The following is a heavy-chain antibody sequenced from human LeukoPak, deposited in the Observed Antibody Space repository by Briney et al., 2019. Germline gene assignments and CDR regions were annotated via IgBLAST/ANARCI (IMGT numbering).Heavy chain of an antibody. Sequence: PGGSLRLSCAASGFTFSSYAMHWVRQAPGKGLEWVAVISYDGSNKYYADSVKGRFTISRDNSKNTLYLQMNSLRAEDTAVYYCAKGSPRYSSGWYYFDYWGQGTLVTVSS. V-gene: IGHV3-30*04. J-gene: IGHJ4*02. CDR3: AKGSPRYSSGWYYFDY. CDR2: ISYDGSNK. CDR1: GFTFSSYA. D-gene: IGHD6-19*01.